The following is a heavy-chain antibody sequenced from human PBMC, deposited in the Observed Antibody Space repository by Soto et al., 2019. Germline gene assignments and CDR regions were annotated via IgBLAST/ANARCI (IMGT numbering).Heavy chain of an antibody. CDR1: GYSFTSYW. V-gene: IGHV5-10-1*01. CDR3: ARHREVYSSSQSAFDY. J-gene: IGHJ4*02. CDR2: IDPSDSYP. Sequence: GESLKISCKGSGYSFTSYWIIWVRQMPGKGLEWMGRIDPSDSYPNYSPSFQGHVTVSVDKAISTAYLQWSSLEASDTAMYYCARHREVYSSSQSAFDYWGQGTLVTVSS. D-gene: IGHD6-13*01.